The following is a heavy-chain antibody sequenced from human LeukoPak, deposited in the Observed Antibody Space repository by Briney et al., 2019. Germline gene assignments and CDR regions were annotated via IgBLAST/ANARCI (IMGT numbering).Heavy chain of an antibody. CDR3: AGWPSSSWYKVAAFGI. CDR1: GFTVSSNY. Sequence: GGSLRLSYEASGFTVSSNYMSWVRQAPGKGLEWVSVIYSGGTTYYADSVKGRFTISRDNSKNTLYLQMNSLRAEDTAVYYCAGWPSSSWYKVAAFGIWGQGTMVTVSS. D-gene: IGHD6-13*01. CDR2: IYSGGTT. V-gene: IGHV3-53*01. J-gene: IGHJ3*02.